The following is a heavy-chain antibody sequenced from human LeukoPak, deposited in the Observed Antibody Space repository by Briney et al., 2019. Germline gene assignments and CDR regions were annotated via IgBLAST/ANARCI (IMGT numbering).Heavy chain of an antibody. CDR2: TSSDLNVK. CDR1: GFTFRNYV. Sequence: GGSLRLSCAASGFTFRNYVIHWVRQAPGKGLEWVAVTSSDLNVKLYADSVKGRFTISRDNSRGTLYSQMNSLRPEDTAIYYCAREGYYGSGSPPSLYFDYWGQGTLVTVSS. J-gene: IGHJ4*02. D-gene: IGHD3-10*01. CDR3: AREGYYGSGSPPSLYFDY. V-gene: IGHV3-30-3*01.